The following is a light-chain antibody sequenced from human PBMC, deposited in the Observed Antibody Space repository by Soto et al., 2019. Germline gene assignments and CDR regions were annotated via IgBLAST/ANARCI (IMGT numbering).Light chain of an antibody. J-gene: IGKJ1*01. Sequence: ETVMTQSPVTLSVSPWERATLSCRASQSVSSNLAWYQQKPGQAPRLLIYGASNRASGIPARFSGSGSGTEFTLTISSLQSEDVAVYYCQQYSNWPPWTFGQGTKVDIK. V-gene: IGKV3-15*01. CDR1: QSVSSN. CDR3: QQYSNWPPWT. CDR2: GAS.